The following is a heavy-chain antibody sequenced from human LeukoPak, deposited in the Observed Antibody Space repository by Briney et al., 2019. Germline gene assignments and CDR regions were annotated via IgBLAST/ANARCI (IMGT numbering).Heavy chain of an antibody. Sequence: ASMKVSCKASGGTFSSYSINWVRQAPGQGLEWMGIINPSGGSTSYAQKFQGRVTMTRDTSTSTVYMELSSLRSEDTAVYYCARDRTPMIVDHDAFDIWGQGTMVTVSS. D-gene: IGHD3-22*01. CDR3: ARDRTPMIVDHDAFDI. CDR2: INPSGGST. V-gene: IGHV1-46*01. CDR1: GGTFSSYS. J-gene: IGHJ3*02.